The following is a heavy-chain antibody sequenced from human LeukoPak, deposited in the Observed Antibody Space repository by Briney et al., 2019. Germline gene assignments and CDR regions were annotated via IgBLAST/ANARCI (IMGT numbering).Heavy chain of an antibody. CDR2: IYPGDSDT. CDR3: ARLRGSGVGYSRDYFDY. Sequence: GESLKISCKGSGYSFTTYWVGWVRQMPGKGLECMGIIYPGDSDTRYSPSFQGQVTISADKSINTAYLQWSSLKASDTAVYCCARLRGSGVGYSRDYFDYWGQGTLVTVSS. D-gene: IGHD5-24*01. J-gene: IGHJ4*02. CDR1: GYSFTTYW. V-gene: IGHV5-51*01.